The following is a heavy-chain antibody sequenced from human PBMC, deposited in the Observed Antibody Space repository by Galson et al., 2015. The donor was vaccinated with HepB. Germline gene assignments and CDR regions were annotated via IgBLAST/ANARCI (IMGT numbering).Heavy chain of an antibody. J-gene: IGHJ4*02. D-gene: IGHD6-19*01. Sequence: SLRLSCAASGFTFSNAWMNWVRQAPGKGLEWVGRIKSKTDGGTTDYAAPVKGRFTISRDDSKNTLYLQMNSLKTEDTAVYYCTTEILHGWYSSGYSEGIFDYWGQGTLVTVSS. CDR3: TTEILHGWYSSGYSEGIFDY. V-gene: IGHV3-15*07. CDR1: GFTFSNAW. CDR2: IKSKTDGGTT.